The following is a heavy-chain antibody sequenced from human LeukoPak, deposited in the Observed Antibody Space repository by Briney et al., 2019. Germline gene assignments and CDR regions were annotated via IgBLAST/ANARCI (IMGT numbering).Heavy chain of an antibody. D-gene: IGHD2/OR15-2a*01. CDR1: GFTFNNYV. J-gene: IGHJ6*03. Sequence: GTLRLSCEASGFTFNNYVMNWVRQAPGKGLEWVSSIIPSGGRTNYAESVKGRFTISRDNSKNTVELQMNTLRAEDTAVYYCAKGEDGFEYYYYIDGWGKGTTVTVS. CDR3: AKGEDGFEYYYYIDG. V-gene: IGHV3-23*01. CDR2: IIPSGGRT.